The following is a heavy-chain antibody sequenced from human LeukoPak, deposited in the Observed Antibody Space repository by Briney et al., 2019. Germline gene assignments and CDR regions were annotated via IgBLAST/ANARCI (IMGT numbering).Heavy chain of an antibody. CDR3: ARKNGGGYFDY. V-gene: IGHV4-34*01. CDR1: GGSFSGYY. J-gene: IGHJ4*02. CDR2: VNHSGST. D-gene: IGHD4-23*01. Sequence: SETLSLTCAVYGGSFSGYYWSWIRQPPGKGLEWIGEVNHSGSTNYNPSLKSRVTISVDTSKNQFSLKLSSVTAADTAVYYCARKNGGGYFDYWGQGTLVIVSS.